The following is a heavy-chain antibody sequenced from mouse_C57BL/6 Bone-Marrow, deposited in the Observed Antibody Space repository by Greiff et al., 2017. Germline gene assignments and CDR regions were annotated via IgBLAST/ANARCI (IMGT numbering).Heavy chain of an antibody. Sequence: QVQLQQSGPGLVAPSQSLSITCTVSGFSLTSYGVDWVRQSPGTGLEWLGVIWGVGSTNYNSALKSRLSISKDNSKSQVFLKMNSLQTDDTAMYYCASSYYGSSSWFAYWGQGTLVTVSA. CDR1: GFSLTSYG. CDR2: IWGVGST. CDR3: ASSYYGSSSWFAY. V-gene: IGHV2-6*01. J-gene: IGHJ3*01. D-gene: IGHD1-1*01.